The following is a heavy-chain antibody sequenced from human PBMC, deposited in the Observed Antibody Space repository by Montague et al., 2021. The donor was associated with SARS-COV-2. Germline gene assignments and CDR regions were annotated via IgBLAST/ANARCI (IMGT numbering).Heavy chain of an antibody. V-gene: IGHV4-34*01. CDR2: INDGGSV. Sequence: SETLSLTCTVSGGSISSYYWSWIRQPPGKGLEWIGEINDGGSVTYNPSLKSRLTMSVDTSKKQFSLNLTSVAAADMAVYYCARTSKMDDYVWGSYRFTAFDTWGQGTMAIVSS. CDR3: ARTSKMDDYVWGSYRFTAFDT. J-gene: IGHJ3*02. D-gene: IGHD3-16*02. CDR1: GGSISSYY.